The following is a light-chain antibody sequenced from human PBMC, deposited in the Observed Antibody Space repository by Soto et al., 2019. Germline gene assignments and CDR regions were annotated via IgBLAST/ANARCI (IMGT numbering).Light chain of an antibody. CDR2: RNG. J-gene: IGLJ3*02. CDR1: FSNIGSNY. CDR3: AAWNASVWV. V-gene: IGLV1-47*01. Sequence: QPVLTQPPSASGAPGQRVTISCSGSFSNIGSNYVYWYQQLPGTAPRLLIYRNGQRPSGVPDRFSGSKSGASASLDISGLRSEDEADYYCAAWNASVWVFGGGTKVTVL.